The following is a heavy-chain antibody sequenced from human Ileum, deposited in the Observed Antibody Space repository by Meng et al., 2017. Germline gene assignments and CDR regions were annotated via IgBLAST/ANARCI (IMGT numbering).Heavy chain of an antibody. CDR2: ISHSGST. V-gene: IGHV4-4*02. CDR3: ARHGGYYQGF. J-gene: IGHJ4*02. CDR1: SGSITSDTY. Sequence: VQLQASGPVLVTPSGPLSLTCAVSSGSITSDTYWSWVRLPPGKGLEWIGQISHSGSTFYNPSLKSRVTMSVDKSKSQFSLMLTSVTAADTAVYYCARHGGYYQGFWGQGTLVTVSS. D-gene: IGHD4-23*01.